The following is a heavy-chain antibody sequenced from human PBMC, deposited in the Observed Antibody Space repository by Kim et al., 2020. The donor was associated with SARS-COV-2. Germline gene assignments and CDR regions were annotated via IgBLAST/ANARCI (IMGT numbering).Heavy chain of an antibody. CDR3: AREKRDRYFDL. CDR1: GGSISSGGYY. V-gene: IGHV4-31*03. J-gene: IGHJ2*01. CDR2: IYYSGST. Sequence: SETLSLTCTVSGGSISSGGYYWSWIRQHPGKGLEWIGYIYYSGSTYYNPSLKSRVTISVDTSKNQFSLKLSSVTAADTAVYYCAREKRDRYFDLWGRGTLVTVSS.